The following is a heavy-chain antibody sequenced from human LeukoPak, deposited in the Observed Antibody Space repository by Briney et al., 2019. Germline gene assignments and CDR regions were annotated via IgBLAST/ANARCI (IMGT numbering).Heavy chain of an antibody. CDR1: GFTFSSYN. CDR3: AKDSAFYYIDV. J-gene: IGHJ6*03. D-gene: IGHD3-10*01. CDR2: ITSGSSYI. Sequence: GGSLRLSCAASGFTFSSYNMNWVRQAPGQGLEWVSSITSGSSYIYYADSVKGRFTISRDNAKSSLYLQMNSLKGDDTAVYYCAKDSAFYYIDVWGKGTTVIISS. V-gene: IGHV3-21*01.